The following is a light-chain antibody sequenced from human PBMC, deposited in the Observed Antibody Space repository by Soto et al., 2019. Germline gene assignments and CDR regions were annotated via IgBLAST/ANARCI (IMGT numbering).Light chain of an antibody. J-gene: IGKJ2*01. Sequence: EIVLTQSPATLSLSPGERATLSCRASQSVSSYLAWYQQKPGQAPRLLIYDASNRATGIPARFSGSGSGTXFTLTIXXLEPEDFAVYYCQQRSNWPSFGQGTKLEIK. CDR2: DAS. V-gene: IGKV3-11*01. CDR3: QQRSNWPS. CDR1: QSVSSY.